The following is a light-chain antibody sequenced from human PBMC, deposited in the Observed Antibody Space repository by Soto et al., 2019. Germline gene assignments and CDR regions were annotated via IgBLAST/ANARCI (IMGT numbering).Light chain of an antibody. Sequence: EIVLTQSPATLSLSPGERATLSCRASQSVSSYLSWYQQKPGQAPRLLIYDASNSATGIPARFSGSGSGTDFTLTISSLEPEDFAVYYCQQRSNWQGLTFGGGTKVEIK. J-gene: IGKJ4*01. CDR1: QSVSSY. CDR3: QQRSNWQGLT. V-gene: IGKV3-11*01. CDR2: DAS.